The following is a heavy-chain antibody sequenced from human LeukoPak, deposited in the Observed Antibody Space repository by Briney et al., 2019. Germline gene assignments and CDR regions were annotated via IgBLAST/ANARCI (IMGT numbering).Heavy chain of an antibody. Sequence: SVKVSCKASGGTFSSYAISWVRQAPGQGLEWMGGIIPIFGTANYAQKFQGRVTITADESTSTAYMELSSLRSEDTAVYYCARVYGAKPYYFDYWGQGTLVTVSS. D-gene: IGHD4-17*01. CDR3: ARVYGAKPYYFDY. V-gene: IGHV1-69*13. CDR2: IIPIFGTA. J-gene: IGHJ4*02. CDR1: GGTFSSYA.